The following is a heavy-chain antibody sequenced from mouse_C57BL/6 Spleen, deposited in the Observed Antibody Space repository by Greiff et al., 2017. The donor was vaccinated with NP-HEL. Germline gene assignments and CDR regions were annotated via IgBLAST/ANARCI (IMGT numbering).Heavy chain of an antibody. CDR1: GYTFTSYG. J-gene: IGHJ2*01. CDR2: IYPRSGNT. D-gene: IGHD2-2*01. CDR3: AREDYGYDDYFDY. V-gene: IGHV1-81*01. Sequence: VKLVESGAELARPGASVKLSCKASGYTFTSYGISWVKQRTGQGLEWIGEIYPRSGNTYYNEKFKGKATLTADKSSSTAYMELRSLTSEDSAVYFCAREDYGYDDYFDYWGQGTTLTVSS.